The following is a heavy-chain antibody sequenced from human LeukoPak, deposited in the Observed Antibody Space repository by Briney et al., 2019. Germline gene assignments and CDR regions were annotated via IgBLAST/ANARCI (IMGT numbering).Heavy chain of an antibody. J-gene: IGHJ4*02. D-gene: IGHD1-1*01. V-gene: IGHV1-18*01. CDR3: ARVGGDTGTLDY. Sequence: ASVKVSCKASGYIFTNYGISWVRQAPGQGLEWMGWISVYNANTNYAQNVQGRVTMTTDTSTCTAYMELRSLRSDDTAMYYCARVGGDTGTLDYWGQGILVTVSS. CDR2: ISVYNANT. CDR1: GYIFTNYG.